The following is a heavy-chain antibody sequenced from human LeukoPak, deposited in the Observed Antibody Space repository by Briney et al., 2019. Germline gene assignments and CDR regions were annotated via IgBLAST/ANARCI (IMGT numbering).Heavy chain of an antibody. V-gene: IGHV3-23*01. CDR2: ISGSGGST. Sequence: GGSLRLSCAASGFTFRSYAMTWVRQAPGKGLEWVSAISGSGGSTYYADSVKGRFTISRDNSKNTLYLQMNSLRAEDTAVYYCAKFLPTHIVVANYYFDYWGQGTLVTVSS. CDR3: AKFLPTHIVVANYYFDY. CDR1: GFTFRSYA. D-gene: IGHD2-21*01. J-gene: IGHJ4*02.